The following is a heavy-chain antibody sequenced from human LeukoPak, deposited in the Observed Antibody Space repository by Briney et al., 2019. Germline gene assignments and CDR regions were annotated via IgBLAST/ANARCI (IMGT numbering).Heavy chain of an antibody. D-gene: IGHD3-10*01. CDR2: ISSSSSYI. CDR3: ATSMVRGANDY. J-gene: IGHJ4*02. Sequence: GGSLRLSCAASGLSFSSYGMHWVRQAPGKGLEWVSSISSSSSYIYYADSVKGRFTISRDNAKNSLYLQMHSLRAEDTAVYYCATSMVRGANDYWGQGILVTVSS. CDR1: GLSFSSYG. V-gene: IGHV3-21*04.